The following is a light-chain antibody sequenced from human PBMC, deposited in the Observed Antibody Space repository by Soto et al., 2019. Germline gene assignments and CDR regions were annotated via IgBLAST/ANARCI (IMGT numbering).Light chain of an antibody. Sequence: QSVLTQPPSASGTPGQRVNISCSGSSSDIGSNTVNWYQQLPGTAPKLLIYNNNQRPSGVPDRFSGSKSGTSASLALSGLQSEDEADYYCATWDDSLNAWVFGGGTKLTVL. CDR1: SSDIGSNT. V-gene: IGLV1-44*01. J-gene: IGLJ3*02. CDR3: ATWDDSLNAWV. CDR2: NNN.